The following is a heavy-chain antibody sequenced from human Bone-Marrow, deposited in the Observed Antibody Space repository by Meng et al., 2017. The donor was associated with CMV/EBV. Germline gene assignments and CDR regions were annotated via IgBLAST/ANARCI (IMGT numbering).Heavy chain of an antibody. J-gene: IGHJ5*02. CDR1: GGSFSGSY. CDR2: INHAGDT. CDR3: ARASIVGVTLWFDP. D-gene: IGHD1-26*01. Sequence: SETLSLTCGVSGGSFSGSYWGWIRQPPGKGLEWIGEINHAGDTKYNPSLKSRVTILVDMSKNQFSLKLISVTAADTAVYYCARASIVGVTLWFDPWGQGTLVTVSS. V-gene: IGHV4-34*01.